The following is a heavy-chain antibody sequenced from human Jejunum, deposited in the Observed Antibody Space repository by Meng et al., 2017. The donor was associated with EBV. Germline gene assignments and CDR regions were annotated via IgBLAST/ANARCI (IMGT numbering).Heavy chain of an antibody. V-gene: IGHV3-15*01. CDR2: IKRTTDGGTT. CDR3: TDVGGNMI. Sequence: EVQLLGSGGGLVQPGGPLRLSCAASGFTFTNSHMTWVRQAPGKGLEWVGRIKRTTDGGTTDYAAPVKGRFTISRDDSKNTLYLQMNSLKTEDTAVYYCTDVGGNMIWGQGILVTVSS. J-gene: IGHJ4*02. D-gene: IGHD3-16*01. CDR1: GFTFTNSH.